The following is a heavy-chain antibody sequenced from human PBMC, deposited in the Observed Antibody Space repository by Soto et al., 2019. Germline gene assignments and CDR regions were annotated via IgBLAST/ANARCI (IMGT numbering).Heavy chain of an antibody. CDR3: ASGIVVPGTDYYAMDV. CDR1: GVSLSTSAVR. J-gene: IGHJ6*02. V-gene: IGHV2-5*02. D-gene: IGHD6-19*01. Sequence: QTTLKESGPTLVKPTQTLTLTCTVSGVSLSTSAVRVGWIRQPPGKALEWLAVIYWDDDKRYSPSLKSRLTITKDNSKNQVVLSMTTVDPADTATYYCASGIVVPGTDYYAMDVWGQGTGVAVSS. CDR2: IYWDDDK.